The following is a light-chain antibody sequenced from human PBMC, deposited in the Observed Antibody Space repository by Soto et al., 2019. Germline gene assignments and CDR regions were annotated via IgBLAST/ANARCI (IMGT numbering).Light chain of an antibody. J-gene: IGKJ5*01. CDR1: QSISIN. CDR2: GAS. Sequence: VLTQAPGTLSVSAGERHTLSCRASQSISINLAWYQQKPGQAPRLXXYGASTRATGIPARFSGIVSGTEFTLIISRLQSEDFAAYYCQQYNNWPPITFGQGTRLEIK. V-gene: IGKV3-15*01. CDR3: QQYNNWPPIT.